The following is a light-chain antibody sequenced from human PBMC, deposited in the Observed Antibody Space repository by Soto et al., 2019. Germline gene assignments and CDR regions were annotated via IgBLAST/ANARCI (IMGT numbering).Light chain of an antibody. CDR3: QQYNSYPYT. Sequence: DIPMTQSPSTLSASVGDRVTITCRASQSISSWLAWYQQKPGKAPKLLIYKASSLESGLPSRFSGSGSGTEFTLTISSLQPDEFATYYCQQYNSYPYTFGQGTKLEIK. J-gene: IGKJ2*01. V-gene: IGKV1-5*03. CDR1: QSISSW. CDR2: KAS.